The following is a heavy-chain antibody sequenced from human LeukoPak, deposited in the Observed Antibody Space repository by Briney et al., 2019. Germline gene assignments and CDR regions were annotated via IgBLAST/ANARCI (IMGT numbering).Heavy chain of an antibody. CDR3: ASGLGAARSYFEY. J-gene: IGHJ4*02. CDR2: IYTSGST. Sequence: GSLRLSCAASGFTFSSYAMSWIRQPAGKGLEWIGRIYTSGSTNYNPSLKSRVTMSVDTSKNQFSLKLNSVTAADTAVYYCASGLGAARSYFEYWGQGTLVTVSS. D-gene: IGHD6-25*01. V-gene: IGHV4-4*07. CDR1: GFTFSSYA.